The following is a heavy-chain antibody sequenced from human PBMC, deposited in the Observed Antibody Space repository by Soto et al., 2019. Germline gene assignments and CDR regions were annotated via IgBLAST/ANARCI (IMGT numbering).Heavy chain of an antibody. CDR3: PTNPWGNSPMNDY. V-gene: IGHV3-15*01. J-gene: IGHJ4*02. CDR1: GFTFSNAW. D-gene: IGHD7-27*01. CDR2: IKSKTDGGTK. Sequence: GGSLRLSCAASGFTFSNAWMSWVRQAPGKGLEWVGRIKSKTDGGTKDYAAPVKGRFTISRDDSKNTLYLQMNSLKTEDTAVYYCPTNPWGNSPMNDYGGQGTLVTVS.